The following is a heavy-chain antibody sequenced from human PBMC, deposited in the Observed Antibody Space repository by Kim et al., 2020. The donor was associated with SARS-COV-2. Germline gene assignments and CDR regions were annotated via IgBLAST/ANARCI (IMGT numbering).Heavy chain of an antibody. Sequence: SETLSLTCTVSGGSISSYYCCWSRQPPGTGLARMGYGYYSESTSYNPYLTSRVTVSIYTYKNQFSLNLSSMTATDTAVYYCARVGGRWLQFRPGYFDLWG. CDR2: GYYSEST. CDR1: GGSISSYY. D-gene: IGHD5-12*01. V-gene: IGHV4-59*13. J-gene: IGHJ2*01. CDR3: ARVGGRWLQFRPGYFDL.